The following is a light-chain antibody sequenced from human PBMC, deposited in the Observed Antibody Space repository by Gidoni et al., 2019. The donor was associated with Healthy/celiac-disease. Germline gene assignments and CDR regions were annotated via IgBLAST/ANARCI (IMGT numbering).Light chain of an antibody. CDR1: QSISSY. J-gene: IGKJ4*01. CDR3: QQSYSTLRT. Sequence: DIQITQSPCSLSASVGDRVTITCRASQSISSYLNWYQQKPGKAPKLLIYAASSLQSGVPSRFSGSGSGTDFTLTISSLQPEDFATYYCQQSYSTLRTFGGXTKVEIK. CDR2: AAS. V-gene: IGKV1-39*01.